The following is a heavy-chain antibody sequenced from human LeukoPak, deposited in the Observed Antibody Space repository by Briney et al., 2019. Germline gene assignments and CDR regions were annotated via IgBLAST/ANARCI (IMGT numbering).Heavy chain of an antibody. J-gene: IGHJ4*02. CDR3: ARRRGSGLDY. D-gene: IGHD3-10*01. CDR1: GGSFSGYY. V-gene: IGHV4-34*01. CDR2: INHSGST. Sequence: SETLSLTCAVHGGSFSGYYWSWIRQPPGKGLEWIGEINHSGSTNYNPSLKSRVTISVDTSKNQFSLKLSSVTAADTAVYYCARRRGSGLDYWGQGTLVTVSS.